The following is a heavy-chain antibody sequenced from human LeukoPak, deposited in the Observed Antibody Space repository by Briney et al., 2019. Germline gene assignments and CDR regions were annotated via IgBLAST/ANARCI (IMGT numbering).Heavy chain of an antibody. V-gene: IGHV4-59*01. CDR3: ARVISGYPPFMDV. Sequence: SEALSLTCTVSGGSISSYYWSWIRQPPGKGLEWIGYIYYSGSTNYNPSLKSRVTISVDTSKNQFSLKLSSVTAADTAVYYCARVISGYPPFMDVWGQGTTVTVSS. J-gene: IGHJ6*02. D-gene: IGHD3-22*01. CDR1: GGSISSYY. CDR2: IYYSGST.